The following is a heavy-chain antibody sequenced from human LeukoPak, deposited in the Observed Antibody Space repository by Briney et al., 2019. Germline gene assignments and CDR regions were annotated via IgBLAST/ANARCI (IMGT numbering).Heavy chain of an antibody. J-gene: IGHJ6*03. D-gene: IGHD5-12*01. V-gene: IGHV1-69*06. CDR2: IIPIFGTA. CDR1: GGTFSSYA. CDR3: ATHSPEWRYSGYYNYYYIDV. Sequence: ASVKVSCKASGGTFSSYAISWVRQAPGQGLEWMGGIIPIFGTANYAQKFQGRVTITEDTSTDTAYMELSSLRSEDTAVYYCATHSPEWRYSGYYNYYYIDVWGKGTTVTVSS.